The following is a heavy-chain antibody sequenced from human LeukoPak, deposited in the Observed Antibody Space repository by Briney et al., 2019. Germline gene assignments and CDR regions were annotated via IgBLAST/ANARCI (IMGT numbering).Heavy chain of an antibody. CDR1: GFTFTTYW. J-gene: IGHJ4*02. CDR3: AKATVTRTLDN. V-gene: IGHV3-7*01. Sequence: GGSLRLSCAASGFTFTTYWMSWVRQAPGKGLEWVANIKQDGSEKYYVDSVKGRFTISRDNAKNSLYLQMNSLRAEDTAVYYCAKATVTRTLDNWGQGTLVTVSS. D-gene: IGHD4-17*01. CDR2: IKQDGSEK.